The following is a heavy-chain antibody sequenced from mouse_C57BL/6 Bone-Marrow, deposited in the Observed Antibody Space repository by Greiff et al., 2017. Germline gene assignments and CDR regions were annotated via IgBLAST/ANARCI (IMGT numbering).Heavy chain of an antibody. CDR2: IHPNSGST. Sequence: QVQLQQPGAELVKPGASVKLSCKASGYTFTSYWMHWVKQRPGQGLEWIGMIHPNSGSTNYNEKFKSKATLTVDKSSSTAYMQLSSLTSEDSAVYYCASSGYGSSYLAWFAYWGQGTLVTVSA. CDR3: ASSGYGSSYLAWFAY. CDR1: GYTFTSYW. D-gene: IGHD1-1*01. V-gene: IGHV1-64*01. J-gene: IGHJ3*01.